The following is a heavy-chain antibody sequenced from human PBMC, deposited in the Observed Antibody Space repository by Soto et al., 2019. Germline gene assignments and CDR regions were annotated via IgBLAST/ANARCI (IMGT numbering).Heavy chain of an antibody. CDR1: GFTFISYA. CDR2: ISFDGSTE. Sequence: QVQLVESGGGVVQPGRSLRLSCAASGFTFISYAMHWVRQAPGKGLEWVAVISFDGSTEYYADSVKCRFTISRDNSKNTVYLQMNSLRSEDTAVYYCARSRHGSGSYTHFYYGLDVWGQGTTVTVSS. V-gene: IGHV3-30-3*01. D-gene: IGHD3-10*01. CDR3: ARSRHGSGSYTHFYYGLDV. J-gene: IGHJ6*02.